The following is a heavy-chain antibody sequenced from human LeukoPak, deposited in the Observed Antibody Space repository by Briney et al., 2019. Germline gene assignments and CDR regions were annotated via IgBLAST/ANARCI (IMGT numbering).Heavy chain of an antibody. J-gene: IGHJ4*02. CDR1: GGSISSYY. CDR3: ARGRGTL. V-gene: IGHV4-59*12. CDR2: IYYSGST. Sequence: SETLSLTCTVSGGSISSYYWSWIRQPPGKGLEWIGYIYYSGSTDYNPSLKSRVTISVDTSKNQFSLKLSSVTAADTAVYYCARGRGTLWGQGTLVTVSS. D-gene: IGHD3-16*01.